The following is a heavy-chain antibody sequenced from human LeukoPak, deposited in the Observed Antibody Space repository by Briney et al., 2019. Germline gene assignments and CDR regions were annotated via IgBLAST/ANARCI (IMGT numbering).Heavy chain of an antibody. CDR2: MDTFGGI. D-gene: IGHD3-10*01. J-gene: IGHJ4*02. V-gene: IGHV3-53*01. Sequence: PGGSLRLSCAASDFSVNNNYMNWVRQAPGKGLEWVSLMDTFGGIYYRDSMKGRFTISRDISKNTLYLQMNTLSAEDTAIYYCAGGSYYGSGGRPGYFDHWGQGILVTVSS. CDR1: DFSVNNNY. CDR3: AGGSYYGSGGRPGYFDH.